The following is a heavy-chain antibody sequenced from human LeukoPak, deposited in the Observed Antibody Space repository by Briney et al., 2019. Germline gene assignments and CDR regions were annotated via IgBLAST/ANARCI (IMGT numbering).Heavy chain of an antibody. CDR3: ARLITASGTLDY. D-gene: IGHD2-2*01. V-gene: IGHV4-39*01. CDR1: GGSISSSSYY. J-gene: IGHJ4*02. Sequence: SETLSLTCTVSGGSISSSSYYWGWIRQPPGKGLEWIGSIYYSGSTYYNPSLKSRVTISVDTSKNQFSLKLSSVTAADTAVYYCARLITASGTLDYWGQGTLVTVS. CDR2: IYYSGST.